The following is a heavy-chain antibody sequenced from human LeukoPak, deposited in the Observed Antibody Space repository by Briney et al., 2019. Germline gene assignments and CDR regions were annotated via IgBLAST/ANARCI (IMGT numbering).Heavy chain of an antibody. CDR3: ARGVWDY. Sequence: SETLSLTCAVYGGSFSGYYWSWIRQPPGKGLEWIGEINHSGSTNYNPSLKSRVTISVDTSKNQFSLKLSSVTTADTAVYYCARGVWDYWGQGTLVTVSS. V-gene: IGHV4-34*01. J-gene: IGHJ4*02. D-gene: IGHD3-16*01. CDR1: GGSFSGYY. CDR2: INHSGST.